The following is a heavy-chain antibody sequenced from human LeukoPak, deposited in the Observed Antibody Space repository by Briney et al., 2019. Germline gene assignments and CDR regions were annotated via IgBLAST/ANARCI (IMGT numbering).Heavy chain of an antibody. CDR2: ISSSGSTI. CDR1: GLTFSSYE. D-gene: IGHD3-22*01. CDR3: ARDKWLRNYYDSSGYYLGAFDI. J-gene: IGHJ3*02. V-gene: IGHV3-48*03. Sequence: GGSLRLSCAASGLTFSSYEMNWVRQAPGKGLEWVSYISSSGSTIYYADSVKGRFTISRDNAKNSLYLQMNSLRAEDTAVYYCARDKWLRNYYDSSGYYLGAFDIWGQGTMVTVSS.